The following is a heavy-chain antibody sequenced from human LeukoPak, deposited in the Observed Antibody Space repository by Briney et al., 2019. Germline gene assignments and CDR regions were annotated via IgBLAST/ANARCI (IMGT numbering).Heavy chain of an antibody. V-gene: IGHV3-21*06. CDR3: ARASRDRSWYIDDC. Sequence: PGGSLRLSCAASGFTFTSYWMGWVRQAPGKGVEWVSSIDTTSSFIFYGDSMKGRVTISRDNAKNSLYLQMHSLTAEDTAVYYCARASRDRSWYIDDCLVQGTLVTVSS. CDR1: GFTFTSYW. D-gene: IGHD6-13*01. J-gene: IGHJ4*02. CDR2: IDTTSSFI.